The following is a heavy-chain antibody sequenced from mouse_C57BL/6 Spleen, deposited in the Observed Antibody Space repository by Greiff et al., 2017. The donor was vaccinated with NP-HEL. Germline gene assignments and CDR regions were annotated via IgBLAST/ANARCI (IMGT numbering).Heavy chain of an antibody. CDR3: ARRDSSGYRYYAMDY. Sequence: QVQLQQSGAELVRPGASVKLSCKASGYTFTDYYINWVKQRPGQGLEWIARIYPGSGNTYYNEKFKGKATLTAEKSSSTAYMQLSSLTSEDSAVYFCARRDSSGYRYYAMDYWGQGTSVTVSS. D-gene: IGHD3-2*02. CDR1: GYTFTDYY. V-gene: IGHV1-76*01. CDR2: IYPGSGNT. J-gene: IGHJ4*01.